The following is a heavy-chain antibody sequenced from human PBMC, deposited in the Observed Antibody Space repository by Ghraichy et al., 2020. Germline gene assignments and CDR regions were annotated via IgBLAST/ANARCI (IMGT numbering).Heavy chain of an antibody. CDR2: IYYGENT. CDR1: GGPISSYY. V-gene: IGHV4-59*01. CDR3: ARGRGVGATPHDAFDI. D-gene: IGHD1-26*01. J-gene: IGHJ3*02. Sequence: GSLSLTCPVSGGPISSYYWSWIRQSPGKGLEWIGYIYYGENTKYNPSLKSRVTISVDTSKNQLSLKLTSVTAADTAVYYCARGRGVGATPHDAFDIWGQGTMVTVSS.